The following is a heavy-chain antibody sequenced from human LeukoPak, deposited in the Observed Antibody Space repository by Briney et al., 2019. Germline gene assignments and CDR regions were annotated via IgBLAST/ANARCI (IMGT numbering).Heavy chain of an antibody. J-gene: IGHJ4*02. CDR1: GGSFSGYY. CDR3: ARELYSSGWHENY. D-gene: IGHD6-19*01. CDR2: INHSGST. V-gene: IGHV4-34*01. Sequence: SETLSLTCAVYGGSFSGYYWSWIRQPPGKGLEWIGEINHSGSTNHNPSLKSRVTISVDTSKSQFSLKLSSVTAADTAVYYCARELYSSGWHENYWGQGTLVTVSS.